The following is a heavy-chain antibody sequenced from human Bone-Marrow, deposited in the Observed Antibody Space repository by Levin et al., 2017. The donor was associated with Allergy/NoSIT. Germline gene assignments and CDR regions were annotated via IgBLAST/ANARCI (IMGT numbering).Heavy chain of an antibody. V-gene: IGHV3-23*01. J-gene: IGHJ4*02. CDR3: AREAGGSGWYTADY. CDR2: IRPGGVKT. D-gene: IGHD6-13*01. Sequence: GESLKISCAASGFTFGSYAITWVRQGPGKGLQWVSAIRPGGVKTYYANSVEGRFTVSRDNSKNTVYLQMSSLRVEDTATYYCAREAGGSGWYTADYWGRGTLVTVSS. CDR1: GFTFGSYA.